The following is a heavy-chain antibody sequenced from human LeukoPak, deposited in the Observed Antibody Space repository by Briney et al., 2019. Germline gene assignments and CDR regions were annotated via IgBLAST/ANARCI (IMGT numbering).Heavy chain of an antibody. CDR2: ISYDGSNK. J-gene: IGHJ4*02. CDR1: GFTFSSYA. CDR3: ASGSYYAY. V-gene: IGHV3-30-3*01. Sequence: PGRSLGLSCAASGFTFSSYAMHWVRQAPGKGLEWVAVISYDGSNKYYADSVKGRFTISRDNSKNTLYLQMNSLRAEDTAVYYCASGSYYAYWGQGTLVTVSS. D-gene: IGHD1-26*01.